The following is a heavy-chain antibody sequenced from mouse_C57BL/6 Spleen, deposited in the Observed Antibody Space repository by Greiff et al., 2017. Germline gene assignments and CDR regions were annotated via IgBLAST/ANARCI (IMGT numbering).Heavy chain of an antibody. CDR2: INPNNGGT. V-gene: IGHV1-26*01. CDR1: GYTFTDYY. Sequence: EVQLQQSGPELVKPGASVKISCKASGYTFTDYYMNWVKQSHGKSLEWIGDINPNNGGTSYNQKFKGKATLTVDKSSSTAYMELRSLTSEDSAVYYCAREGKKWLLYYFDYWGQGTTLTVSS. D-gene: IGHD2-3*01. J-gene: IGHJ2*01. CDR3: AREGKKWLLYYFDY.